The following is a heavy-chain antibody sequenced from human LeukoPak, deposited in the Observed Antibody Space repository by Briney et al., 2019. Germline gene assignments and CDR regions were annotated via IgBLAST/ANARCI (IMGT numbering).Heavy chain of an antibody. Sequence: GGSLRLSCVASGFTFSSSWMSWVRQAPGKGLEWVANIKQDGSEKSYVESVGGRFTISRDNAKNSLYLQLNSLRAEDTALYYCARDNPPDYWGQGTLVTVSS. CDR2: IKQDGSEK. CDR1: GFTFSSSW. CDR3: ARDNPPDY. J-gene: IGHJ4*02. V-gene: IGHV3-7*03.